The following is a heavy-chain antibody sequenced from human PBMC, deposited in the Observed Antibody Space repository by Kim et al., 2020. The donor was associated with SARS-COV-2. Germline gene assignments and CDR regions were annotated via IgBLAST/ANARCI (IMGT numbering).Heavy chain of an antibody. CDR3: ARDGGITRAFDI. J-gene: IGHJ3*02. V-gene: IGHV3-33*01. Sequence: HYAESVQGRFTLSSANSKNPLYLQMNSRRAEDTAVYYCARDGGITRAFDIWGQGTMVTVSS.